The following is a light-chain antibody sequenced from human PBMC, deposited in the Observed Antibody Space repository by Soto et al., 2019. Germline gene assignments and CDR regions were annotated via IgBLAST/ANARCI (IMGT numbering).Light chain of an antibody. J-gene: IGKJ1*01. V-gene: IGKV1-39*01. Sequence: DIHITHSPSSRSSSVLYIVTISCLASQSISRYLNWYQQKPGLVPKLLIYATSTLQSGVPSRFSGSGSGTDYTLTISSLQLEDFATYYCQQSYTIPLTFGQGTKVDIK. CDR2: ATS. CDR3: QQSYTIPLT. CDR1: QSISRY.